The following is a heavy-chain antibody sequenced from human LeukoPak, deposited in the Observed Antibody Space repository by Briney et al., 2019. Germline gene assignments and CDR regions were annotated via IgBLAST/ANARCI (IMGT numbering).Heavy chain of an antibody. J-gene: IGHJ4*02. V-gene: IGHV3-23*01. CDR2: ISGSGGST. CDR1: GFTFSSYA. CDR3: EKPHTRRRGGKLYYFDY. D-gene: IGHD3-16*01. Sequence: GGSLSLSCAASGFTFSSYAMSWVRQAPGKGLEWVSAISGSGGSTYYADSVKRRFTISRHSSKNTLYLQMHSLRAEDTAVYYCEKPHTRRRGGKLYYFDYWGQGTLVTVSS.